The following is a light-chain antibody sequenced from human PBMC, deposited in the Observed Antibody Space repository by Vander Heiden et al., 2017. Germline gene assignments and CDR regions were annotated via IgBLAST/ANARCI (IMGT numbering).Light chain of an antibody. CDR1: RSVSSSY. J-gene: IGKJ2*01. Sequence: ELVLTQSPGTLSLSPGERPTLTCRASRSVSSSYLAWYQQKPGQAPRLLIYGASSRATGIPDRFSGSGSGTDFTLTISRLEPEDFAVYYCQQYDSSPATFGQGTKLEIK. CDR3: QQYDSSPAT. V-gene: IGKV3-20*01. CDR2: GAS.